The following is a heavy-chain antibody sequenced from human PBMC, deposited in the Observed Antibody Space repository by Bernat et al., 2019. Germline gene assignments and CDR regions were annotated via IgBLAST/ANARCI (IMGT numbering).Heavy chain of an antibody. D-gene: IGHD6-13*01. Sequence: QVQLQQWGAGLLKPSETLSLTCAVYGGSFSGYYWSWIRQPPGKGLEWIGEINHSGSTNYNPSLKSRVTISVDTYKNQFSLKLSTVTAADAAVYYCERKLRGRRGGPGKQQLVRGCWFDPWGQGTLVTVSS. J-gene: IGHJ5*02. CDR2: INHSGST. CDR3: ERKLRGRRGGPGKQQLVRGCWFDP. V-gene: IGHV4-34*01. CDR1: GGSFSGYY.